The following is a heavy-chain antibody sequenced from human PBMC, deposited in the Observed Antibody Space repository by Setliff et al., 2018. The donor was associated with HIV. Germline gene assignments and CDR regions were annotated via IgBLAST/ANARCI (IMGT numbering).Heavy chain of an antibody. V-gene: IGHV3-23*01. CDR3: AKMSYYYDNRGWGGAFDI. J-gene: IGHJ3*02. CDR2: ISDRAGT. Sequence: PGGSLRLSCAASGFSLNTYVMSWVRQAPGKGLEWVSSISDRAGTHYADSVKGRFTISRDNSKNTLYLQMNSLRAEDTAVYYCAKMSYYYDNRGWGGAFDIWGQGTMVTVSS. CDR1: GFSLNTYV. D-gene: IGHD3-22*01.